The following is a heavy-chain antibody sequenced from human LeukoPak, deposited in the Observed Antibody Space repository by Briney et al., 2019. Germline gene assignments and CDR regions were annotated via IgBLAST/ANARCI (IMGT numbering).Heavy chain of an antibody. J-gene: IGHJ6*03. CDR1: SGSFRTYY. D-gene: IGHD3-9*01. CDR3: ARDGFDSAYYYYMDV. V-gene: IGHV4-59*12. Sequence: SETLSLACTVSSGSFRTYYWSWIRQPPGKGLEWIGYIFYNEGTSYNPSLKSRVTMSVDTSKNQFSLKLSSVTAADTAVYYCARDGFDSAYYYYMDVWGKGTTVTISS. CDR2: IFYNEGT.